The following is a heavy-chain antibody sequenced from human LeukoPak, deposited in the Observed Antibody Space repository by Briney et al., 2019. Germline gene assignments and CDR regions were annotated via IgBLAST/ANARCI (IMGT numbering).Heavy chain of an antibody. V-gene: IGHV4-34*01. CDR1: GGSFSGYY. CDR2: INHSGST. D-gene: IGHD6-13*01. Sequence: SETLSLTCAVYGGSFSGYYWSWIRQPPGKGLEWIGEINHSGSTNYNPSLKSRVTMSVDTSKNQFSLRLSSVTAADTAVYYCARDVVAAAGTWDYWGQGTLVTVSS. J-gene: IGHJ4*02. CDR3: ARDVVAAAGTWDY.